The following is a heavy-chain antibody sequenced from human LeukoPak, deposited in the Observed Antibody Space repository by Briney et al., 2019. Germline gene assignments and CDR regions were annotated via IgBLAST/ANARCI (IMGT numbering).Heavy chain of an antibody. CDR1: GGSISSYY. J-gene: IGHJ4*02. D-gene: IGHD5-18*01. CDR3: ARSDSYGYAY. CDR2: IYYGGST. Sequence: PSETLSLTCTVSGGSISSYYWSWIRQPPGKGLEWIGYIYYGGSTNYNPSLKSRVTISVDTSKNQFSLKLSSVTAADTAVYYCARSDSYGYAYWGQGTLVTVSS. V-gene: IGHV4-59*01.